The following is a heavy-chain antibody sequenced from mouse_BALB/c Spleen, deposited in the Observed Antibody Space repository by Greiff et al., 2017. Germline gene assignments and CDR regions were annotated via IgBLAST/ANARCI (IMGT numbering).Heavy chain of an antibody. CDR2: INSNGGST. Sequence: EVMVVESGGGLVQPGGSLKLSCAASGFTFSSYGMSWVRQTPDKRLELVATINSNGGSTYYPDSVKGRFTISRDNAKNTRYLQMSSLKSEDTAMYYCASAYGYWGQGTTLPVSS. CDR1: GFTFSSYG. V-gene: IGHV5-6-3*01. D-gene: IGHD2-10*02. J-gene: IGHJ2*01. CDR3: ASAYGY.